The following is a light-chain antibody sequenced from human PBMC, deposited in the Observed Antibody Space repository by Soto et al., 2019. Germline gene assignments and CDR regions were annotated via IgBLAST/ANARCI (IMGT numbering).Light chain of an antibody. Sequence: QSALTQPASVSGSPGQSITISCTGTSSDVGGYNYVSWYQQHPGKAPKLMIYEVSNRPSGVSNRFSGSKSGNTASLTISGLQAEDEADYYCSSYTSSITPYVCGTGTKLTVL. CDR3: SSYTSSITPYV. J-gene: IGLJ1*01. CDR1: SSDVGGYNY. CDR2: EVS. V-gene: IGLV2-14*01.